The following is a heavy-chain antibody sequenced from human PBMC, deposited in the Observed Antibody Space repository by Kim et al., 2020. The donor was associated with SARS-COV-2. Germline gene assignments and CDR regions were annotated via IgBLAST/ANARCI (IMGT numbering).Heavy chain of an antibody. CDR1: GYTFTSYA. CDR2: INTNTGNP. CDR3: AGRFLEWDPGDYFDY. V-gene: IGHV7-4-1*02. Sequence: ASVKVSCKASGYTFTSYAMNWVRQAPGQGLEWMGWINTNTGNPTYAQGFTGRFVFSLDTSVSTAYLQISSLTAEDTAVYYCAGRFLEWDPGDYFDYWGQGTLVTVSS. D-gene: IGHD3-3*01. J-gene: IGHJ4*02.